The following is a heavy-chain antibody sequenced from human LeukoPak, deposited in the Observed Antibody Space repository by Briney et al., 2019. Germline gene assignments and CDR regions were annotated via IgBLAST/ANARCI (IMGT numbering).Heavy chain of an antibody. CDR1: GFTFGSYA. V-gene: IGHV3-23*01. D-gene: IGHD1-1*01. CDR2: ISSTGAGT. Sequence: GGSLRLSCAASGFTFGSYAMTWVRQAPGKGLEWVSAISSTGAGTYYADSVKGRFTISRDNPKSTLFLQMNTLRAEDTAVYYCVAPPQTGTVEVYWGQGTLVTVSS. CDR3: VAPPQTGTVEVY. J-gene: IGHJ4*02.